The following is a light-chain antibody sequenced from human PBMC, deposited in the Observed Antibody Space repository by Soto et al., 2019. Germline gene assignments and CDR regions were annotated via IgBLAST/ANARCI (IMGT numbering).Light chain of an antibody. J-gene: IGLJ3*02. CDR1: SSNIGSNY. CDR2: RNN. CDR3: AAWDDSLSGAGV. Sequence: QLVLTQPPSASGTLGQRVTISCSGSSSNIGSNYVYWYQQLPGTAPKLLIYRNNQRPSGVPDRFSGSKSDTSASLAISGLRSEDEADYYCAAWDDSLSGAGVFGGGTQLTVL. V-gene: IGLV1-47*01.